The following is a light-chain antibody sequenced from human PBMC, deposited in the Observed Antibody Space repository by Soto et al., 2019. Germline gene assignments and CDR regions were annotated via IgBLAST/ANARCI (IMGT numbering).Light chain of an antibody. J-gene: IGKJ2*01. CDR3: QHYGNSLYT. V-gene: IGKV3-20*01. CDR2: GAS. Sequence: EIVLTQSPGTLSLSPGERATLSCRASQSVSSSYLAWYQQKPGRAPRLLIYGASSRATGIPDRFSGSGSGTDFTLTISRLEPEDFAVYYCQHYGNSLYTFGQGTTLEIK. CDR1: QSVSSSY.